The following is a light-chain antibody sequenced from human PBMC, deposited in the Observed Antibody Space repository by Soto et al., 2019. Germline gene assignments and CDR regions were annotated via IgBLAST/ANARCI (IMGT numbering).Light chain of an antibody. CDR3: QEYTSFSYT. V-gene: IGKV1-5*01. CDR2: HVS. CDR1: RSLSSL. Sequence: DIHMTQSPSTLSASVGDRVTITCRASRSLSSLLAWYQQKPGKAPRLLIYHVSSLESGVPSRFSGSGSGTEFTLTISSLQPDDFATYYCQEYTSFSYTFGQGTRLEI. J-gene: IGKJ2*01.